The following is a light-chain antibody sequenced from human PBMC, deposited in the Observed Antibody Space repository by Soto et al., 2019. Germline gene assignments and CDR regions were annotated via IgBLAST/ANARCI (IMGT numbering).Light chain of an antibody. V-gene: IGKV1-5*03. J-gene: IGKJ2*01. CDR3: QQYNSYSIT. CDR2: KAS. Sequence: DIQMTQSPSTLSASVGDRVTITCRARQSISRWLAWYQQKSGKAPKLLSYKASSLESGVPSRFSGSGSGTEFTLTISSLQPDDFATYYCQQYNSYSITFGQGTKLEIK. CDR1: QSISRW.